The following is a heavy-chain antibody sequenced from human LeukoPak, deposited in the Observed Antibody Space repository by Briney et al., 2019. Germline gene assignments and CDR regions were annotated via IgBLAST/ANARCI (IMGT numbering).Heavy chain of an antibody. J-gene: IGHJ4*02. CDR2: ISAYNGNT. Sequence: ASVKVSCKASGYTFTSYGISWVRQAPGQGLEWMGWISAYNGNTNYAQKLQGRVTMTTDTSTSTAYMELRSLRSDDTAVHYCARDRVTMVRGDPFDYWGQGTLVTVSS. CDR1: GYTFTSYG. D-gene: IGHD3-10*01. CDR3: ARDRVTMVRGDPFDY. V-gene: IGHV1-18*01.